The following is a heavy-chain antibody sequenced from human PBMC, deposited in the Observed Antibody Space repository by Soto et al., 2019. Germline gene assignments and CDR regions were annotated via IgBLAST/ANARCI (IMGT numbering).Heavy chain of an antibody. J-gene: IGHJ4*02. CDR2: LYSDGST. CDR3: ARSLHYYDTSDY. Sequence: QPGGSLRLSCAASGLTVSSNYMTWVRQAPGKGLEWVSILYSDGSTYYADSVKGRFTISRDNSENTLYLQMNSLRGEDTAVSYCARSLHYYDTSDYWGQGTLVTVSS. V-gene: IGHV3-53*05. CDR1: GLTVSSNY. D-gene: IGHD3-22*01.